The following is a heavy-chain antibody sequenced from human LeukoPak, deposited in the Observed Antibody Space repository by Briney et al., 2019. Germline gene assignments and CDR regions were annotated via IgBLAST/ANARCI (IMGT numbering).Heavy chain of an antibody. CDR1: GYTFTGYY. CDR2: INPNSGGT. D-gene: IGHD6-13*01. J-gene: IGHJ6*03. Sequence: ASVKVSCQASGYTFTGYYMQWVRQAPGQGLEWMGWINPNSGGTNYAQKFQGRVTMTRDTSISTAYMELSRLRSDDTAVYYCAREEVAARHRYYYYMDVWGKGTTVTVSS. CDR3: AREEVAARHRYYYYMDV. V-gene: IGHV1-2*02.